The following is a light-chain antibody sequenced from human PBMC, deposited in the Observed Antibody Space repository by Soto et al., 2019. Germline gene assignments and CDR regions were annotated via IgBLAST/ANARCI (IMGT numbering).Light chain of an antibody. Sequence: AIRMTQSPSSLSASTGDRVTITCRASQGISSYLAWYQQKPGKAPKLLIYAASTLQSGVPSRFSGSGSATDFTLTISSLQPEDFATYYCQQLDSYPRTVGPGTKVDIK. V-gene: IGKV1-8*01. CDR3: QQLDSYPRT. J-gene: IGKJ3*01. CDR2: AAS. CDR1: QGISSY.